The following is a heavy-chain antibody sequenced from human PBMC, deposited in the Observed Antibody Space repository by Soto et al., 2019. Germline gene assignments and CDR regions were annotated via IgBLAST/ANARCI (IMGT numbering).Heavy chain of an antibody. V-gene: IGHV4-34*01. D-gene: IGHD7-27*01. CDR2: INQSGST. CDR1: VVSFSGYY. Sequence: PSETLSLTCAFYVVSFSGYYWSCIRHPPGKGLEWIGEINQSGSTNYKSSLKSRVTISVDTSKNQFSLKLSSVTAADTAVYYCAAADWGNNFYYGMEVWGQGTTVSVSS. CDR3: AAADWGNNFYYGMEV. J-gene: IGHJ6*02.